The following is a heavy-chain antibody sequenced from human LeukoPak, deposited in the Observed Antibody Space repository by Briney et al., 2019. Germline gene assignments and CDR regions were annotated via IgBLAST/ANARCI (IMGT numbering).Heavy chain of an antibody. Sequence: PGGSLRPSCAASGFTVSSNYMSWVRQAPGKGLEWVSVIYSGGSTYYSDSVKGRFTISRDSSKNTLYLQMNSLRAEDTAVYYCARIAAAGGIFDYWGQGTLVTVSS. V-gene: IGHV3-66*02. J-gene: IGHJ4*02. CDR2: IYSGGST. CDR3: ARIAAAGGIFDY. CDR1: GFTVSSNY. D-gene: IGHD6-13*01.